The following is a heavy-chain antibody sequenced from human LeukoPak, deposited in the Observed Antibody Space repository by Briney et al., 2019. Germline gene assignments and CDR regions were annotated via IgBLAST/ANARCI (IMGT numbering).Heavy chain of an antibody. V-gene: IGHV1-2*02. CDR2: INPKSGGT. J-gene: IGHJ4*02. CDR1: GYTFTGYY. Sequence: ASVKVSCKASGYTFTGYYIHWVRQAPGQGLEWMGWINPKSGGTDFAQKFQGRVTMTRDTSISTAYMELSRLRSDDTAVYYCARDSGMVRGTVDYWGQGTLVTVSS. D-gene: IGHD3-10*01. CDR3: ARDSGMVRGTVDY.